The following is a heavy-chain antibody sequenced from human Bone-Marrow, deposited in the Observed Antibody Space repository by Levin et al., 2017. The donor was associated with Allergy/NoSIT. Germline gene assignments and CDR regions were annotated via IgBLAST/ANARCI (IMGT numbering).Heavy chain of an antibody. D-gene: IGHD4-17*01. J-gene: IGHJ6*02. V-gene: IGHV3-11*01. CDR3: ARGLVTTRGGADYYYYYGMDV. CDR2: ISSSGSTI. CDR1: GFTFSDYY. Sequence: GESLKISCAASGFTFSDYYMSWIRQAPGKGLEWVSYISSSGSTIYYADSVKGRFTISRDNAKNSLYLQMNSLRAEDTAVYYCARGLVTTRGGADYYYYYGMDVWGQGTTVTVSS.